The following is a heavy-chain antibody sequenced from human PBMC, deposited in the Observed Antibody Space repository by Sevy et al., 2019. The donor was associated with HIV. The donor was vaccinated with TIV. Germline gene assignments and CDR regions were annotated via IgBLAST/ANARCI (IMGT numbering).Heavy chain of an antibody. CDR2: ISGSGGST. J-gene: IGHJ4*02. CDR1: GFTFSSYA. CDR3: AKDEVYYDFWSVYSYYFDY. V-gene: IGHV3-23*01. D-gene: IGHD3-3*01. Sequence: GGSLRLSCAASGFTFSSYAMSWVRQAPGKGLEWVSAISGSGGSTYYADSVKGRFTISRDNSKNTLYLQMNSLRAEDTAVYYCAKDEVYYDFWSVYSYYFDYWGQGTLVTVSS.